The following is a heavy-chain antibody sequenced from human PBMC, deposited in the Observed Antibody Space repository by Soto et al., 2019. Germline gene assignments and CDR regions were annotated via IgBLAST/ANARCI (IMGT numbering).Heavy chain of an antibody. CDR2: IIPIFGTA. CDR3: ARGSGWYYYYGMDV. V-gene: IGHV1-69*13. J-gene: IGHJ6*02. Sequence: SVKVSCKASGGTFSSYAISWVRQAPGQGLERMGGIIPIFGTANYAQKFQGRVTITADESTSTAYMELSSLRSEDTAVYYCARGSGWYYYYGMDVWGQGTTVTVSS. D-gene: IGHD6-19*01. CDR1: GGTFSSYA.